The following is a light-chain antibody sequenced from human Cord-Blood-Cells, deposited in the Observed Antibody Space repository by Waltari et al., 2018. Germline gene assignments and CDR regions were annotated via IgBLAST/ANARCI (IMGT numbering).Light chain of an antibody. J-gene: IGKJ3*01. Sequence: DIQMTQSPSTLSASVGDRVTITCRASQSISSWLAWYQQKPGKAPKLLIYKASSLESGVPSRFSGSGSGTEFTLTSSSLQPDDFATYYCQQYNKRGIVTCGPGTKVDIK. CDR1: QSISSW. CDR3: QQYNKRGIVT. V-gene: IGKV1-5*03. CDR2: KAS.